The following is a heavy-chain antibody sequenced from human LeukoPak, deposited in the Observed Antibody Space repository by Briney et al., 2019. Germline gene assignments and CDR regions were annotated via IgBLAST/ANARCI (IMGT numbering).Heavy chain of an antibody. V-gene: IGHV3-23*01. J-gene: IGHJ4*02. CDR3: AKRDCSGGSCYSPLDY. CDR1: GFTFSSYA. D-gene: IGHD2-15*01. Sequence: GGSLRLSCAASGFTFSSYAMSWVRQAPGMGLEWVSVISGGGGTTFYADSVKGRFTIPRDNSKNTVYLQMNSLRAEDTAVYYCAKRDCSGGSCYSPLDYWGQGTLVTVSS. CDR2: ISGGGGTT.